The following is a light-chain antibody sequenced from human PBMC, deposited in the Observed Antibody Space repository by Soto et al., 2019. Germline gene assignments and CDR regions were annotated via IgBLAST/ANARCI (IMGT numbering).Light chain of an antibody. J-gene: IGKJ2*01. CDR1: QSVTSSY. CDR2: GAS. Sequence: EIVLTQSPGTLSLSPGERATLSCRASQSVTSSYLAWYQQKPGQAPRLLIYGASRRATDIPDRFSGSGSGTDFTLTISRLEPEDFAVYYCQLYGSSSYTFGQGTKWIS. V-gene: IGKV3-20*01. CDR3: QLYGSSSYT.